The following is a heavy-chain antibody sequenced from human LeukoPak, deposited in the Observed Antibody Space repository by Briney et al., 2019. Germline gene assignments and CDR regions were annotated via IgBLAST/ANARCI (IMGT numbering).Heavy chain of an antibody. CDR1: GVTFINYT. J-gene: IGHJ3*02. D-gene: IGHD1-26*01. CDR3: ARVRRYLDI. Sequence: PGGSLRLSCVGSGVTFINYTMNWVRQAPGKGLEWISSISSSSTKIYYADSVKGRFTTARDNAKKSLFLQMNSLRAEDTAVYYCARVRRYLDIWGQGTMVTVSS. CDR2: ISSSSTKI. V-gene: IGHV3-21*01.